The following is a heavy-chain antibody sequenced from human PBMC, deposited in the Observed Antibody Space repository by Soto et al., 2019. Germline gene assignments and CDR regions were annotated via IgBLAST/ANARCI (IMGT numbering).Heavy chain of an antibody. J-gene: IGHJ3*02. CDR3: AHPRGYGVFDAYDI. V-gene: IGHV3-23*01. D-gene: IGHD4-17*01. Sequence: GGALNLSCAASGFTFSTYAMSWGRPAPGKGLEWVSAISGSGDYTYYADSVTGRFTISRDNSINTLFLRMNSLRIEDTALYYCAHPRGYGVFDAYDIWGQGTMVTVSS. CDR2: ISGSGDYT. CDR1: GFTFSTYA.